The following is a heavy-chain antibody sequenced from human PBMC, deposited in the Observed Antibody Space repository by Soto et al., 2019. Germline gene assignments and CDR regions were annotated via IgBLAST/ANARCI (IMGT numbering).Heavy chain of an antibody. V-gene: IGHV4-39*01. CDR1: GDSISRSSNY. D-gene: IGHD4-17*01. CDR2: IYYGGST. Sequence: QLQLQESGPGLVKPSETLSLTCTVSGDSISRSSNYLGWLRQPPGKGLVWIGSIYYGGSTYYNPSLKSRVTISVDTSRNQFSLKLTSVTTADTAVYYCARHDGTVTLNWFDPWGQGSLVTVSS. CDR3: ARHDGTVTLNWFDP. J-gene: IGHJ5*02.